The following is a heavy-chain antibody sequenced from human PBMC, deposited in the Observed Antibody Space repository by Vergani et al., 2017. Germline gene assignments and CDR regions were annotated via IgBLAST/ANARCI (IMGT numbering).Heavy chain of an antibody. CDR2: FDPEDGET. J-gene: IGHJ4*02. V-gene: IGHV1-24*01. Sequence: QVQLVQSGAEVKKHGASVKVSCKVSGYTLTELSMHWVRQAPGKGREWMGGFDPEDGETIYAQKFQGRVTITEDTSTDTAYMELSSLRSEDTAVYYCATKYYYDSGGYYYEDYWGQGTLVTVSS. D-gene: IGHD3-22*01. CDR3: ATKYYYDSGGYYYEDY. CDR1: GYTLTELS.